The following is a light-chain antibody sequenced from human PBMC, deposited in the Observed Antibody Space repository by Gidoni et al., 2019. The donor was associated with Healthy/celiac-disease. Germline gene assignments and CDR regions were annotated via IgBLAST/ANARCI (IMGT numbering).Light chain of an antibody. Sequence: EIVLTQSPATLSLSPGERATLSCRASQSVSSYLAWYQQKPGQAPRVLIYDASNRATGIPARFSGSVSGTDFTLTISSLEPEDFAVYYCQQRSNWPRTFGQGTKVEIK. J-gene: IGKJ1*01. V-gene: IGKV3-11*01. CDR1: QSVSSY. CDR2: DAS. CDR3: QQRSNWPRT.